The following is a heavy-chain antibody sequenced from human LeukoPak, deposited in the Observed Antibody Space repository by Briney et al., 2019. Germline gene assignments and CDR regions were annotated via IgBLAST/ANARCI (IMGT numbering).Heavy chain of an antibody. CDR2: ISSNGDNT. CDR1: GFTFSTYV. V-gene: IGHV3-64D*06. J-gene: IGHJ4*02. CDR3: VRGTGY. Sequence: GGSLRLSCSVSGFTFSTYVMHWVRQAPGKGLEYVSAISSNGDNTYYADSVKGRFTIPRDNSKNTLYLQMSSLRADDTAVYYRVRGTGYWGQGTLVTVSS.